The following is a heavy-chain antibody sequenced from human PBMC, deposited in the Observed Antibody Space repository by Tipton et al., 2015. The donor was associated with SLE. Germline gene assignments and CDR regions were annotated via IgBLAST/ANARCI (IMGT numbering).Heavy chain of an antibody. CDR1: GFTFSSYW. CDR2: INSDGTST. V-gene: IGHV3-74*01. D-gene: IGHD5-12*01. J-gene: IGHJ5*02. Sequence: SLRLSCAASGFTFSSYWMHWVRQAPGKGLVWVSRINSDGTSTSYADSAKGRFTISRDNAKNTLYLQINSLRAEDTAVYYCARGGLRSPLGYNWFDPWGQGTLVTVSS. CDR3: ARGGLRSPLGYNWFDP.